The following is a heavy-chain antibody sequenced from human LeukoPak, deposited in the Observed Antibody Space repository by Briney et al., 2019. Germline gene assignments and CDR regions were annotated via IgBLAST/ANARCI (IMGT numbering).Heavy chain of an antibody. D-gene: IGHD3-10*01. V-gene: IGHV3-43*01. CDR2: ISWDGGST. CDR1: GFTFDDYT. Sequence: GGSLRLSCAASGFTFDDYTMHWVRQAPGKGLEWVSLISWDGGSTYYADSVKGRFTISRDNSKNSLYLQMNSLRTEDTALYYCARGGYYYYYGMDVWGQGITVTVSS. CDR3: ARGGYYYYYGMDV. J-gene: IGHJ6*02.